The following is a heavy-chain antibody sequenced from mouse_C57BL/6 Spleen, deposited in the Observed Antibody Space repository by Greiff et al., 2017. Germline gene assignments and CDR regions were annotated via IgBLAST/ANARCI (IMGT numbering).Heavy chain of an antibody. J-gene: IGHJ3*01. V-gene: IGHV1-66*01. CDR1: GYSFTSYY. D-gene: IGHD1-1*01. CDR2: ICPGSGNA. CDR3: AKATRGFAY. Sequence: QVQLQQSGPELVKPGASVKISCKASGYSFTSYYIHWVKQRPGQGLEWIGWICPGSGNAKYNEKFKGKATLTADTSSSTAYMQLSSLTSEDSAVYYCAKATRGFAYWGQGTLVTVSA.